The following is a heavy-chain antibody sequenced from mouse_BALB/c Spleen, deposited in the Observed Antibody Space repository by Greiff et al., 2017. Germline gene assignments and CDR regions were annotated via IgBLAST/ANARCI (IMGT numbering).Heavy chain of an antibody. V-gene: IGHV10-1*02. CDR2: IRSKSNNYAT. D-gene: IGHD1-1*02. J-gene: IGHJ4*01. CDR1: GFTFNTYA. CDR3: VRQGGGFFYAMDY. Sequence: DVMLVESGGGLVQPKGSLKLSCAASGFTFNTYAMNWVRQAPGKGLEWVARIRSKSNNYATYYADSVKDRFTISRDDSQSMLYLQMNNLKTEDTAMYYCVRQGGGFFYAMDYWGQGTSVTVSS.